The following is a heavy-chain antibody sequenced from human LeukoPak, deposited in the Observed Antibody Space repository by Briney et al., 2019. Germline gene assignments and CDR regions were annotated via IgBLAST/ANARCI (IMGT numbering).Heavy chain of an antibody. J-gene: IGHJ3*02. V-gene: IGHV1-18*01. CDR1: GYTFTSYG. D-gene: IGHD6-13*01. CDR3: AREDRVAAARGAFDI. CDR2: ISAYNGNT. Sequence: GASVKVSCKASGYTFTSYGIGWVRQAPGQGLEWMGWISAYNGNTNYAQKLQGRVTMTTDTSTSTAYMELRSLRSDDTAVYYCAREDRVAAARGAFDIWGQGTMVTVSS.